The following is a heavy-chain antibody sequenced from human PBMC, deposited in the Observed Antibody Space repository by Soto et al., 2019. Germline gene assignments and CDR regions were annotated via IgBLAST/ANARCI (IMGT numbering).Heavy chain of an antibody. V-gene: IGHV3-11*05. J-gene: IGHJ5*02. Sequence: PGGSLRLSCAASGFTFSDYYMSWIRQAPGKGLEWVSYINSSSSYTNYADSVKGRFTISRDNAKNSLYLQMNSLRAEDTAVYYCAKVGPYDSGSYMFRYNWFGPWGPGTLVTVSS. CDR3: AKVGPYDSGSYMFRYNWFGP. CDR1: GFTFSDYY. D-gene: IGHD3-10*01. CDR2: INSSSSYT.